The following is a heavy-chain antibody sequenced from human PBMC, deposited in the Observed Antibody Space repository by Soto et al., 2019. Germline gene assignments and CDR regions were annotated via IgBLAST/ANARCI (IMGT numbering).Heavy chain of an antibody. V-gene: IGHV1-69*06. D-gene: IGHD3-10*01. CDR3: ARDKGYYCASGINYYYYVMGF. J-gene: IGHJ6*02. CDR1: GGTFSSYA. Sequence: SSVKVSCKASGGTFSSYAISWVRQAPGQGLEWMGGIIPIFGTANYAQKFQGRVTITADKSTSTAYIELSSLRSEDTAVYYCARDKGYYCASGINYYYYVMGFWGQGTTVTVSS. CDR2: IIPIFGTA.